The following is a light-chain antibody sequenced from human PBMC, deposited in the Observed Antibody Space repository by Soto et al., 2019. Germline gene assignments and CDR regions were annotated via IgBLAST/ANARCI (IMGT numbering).Light chain of an antibody. Sequence: EIVLTQSPDTLSLFPGESATLSCRASQSVVSNYLAWYQQKPGQAPRLIIYAATRRANDIPDRFSASGSGTDFTLFISRLEPEDFAVYHCQQYNISPLTFGGGTRVEIK. CDR2: AAT. J-gene: IGKJ4*01. CDR1: QSVVSNY. V-gene: IGKV3-20*01. CDR3: QQYNISPLT.